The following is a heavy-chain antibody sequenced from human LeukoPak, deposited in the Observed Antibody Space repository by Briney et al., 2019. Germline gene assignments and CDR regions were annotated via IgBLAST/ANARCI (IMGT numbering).Heavy chain of an antibody. D-gene: IGHD1-1*01. CDR2: ISANNGDT. V-gene: IGHV1-18*04. J-gene: IGHJ4*02. CDR1: GYTFTSNN. CDR3: ARDGVHSGTTDF. Sequence: AAMKVSCKASGYTFTSNNLHWVRQAPGQGLEWMGWISANNGDTKYAPKFQGRVTMTKESNTRTAYLDVRSLRSDDTAVYYCARDGVHSGTTDFWGQGTLITVAS.